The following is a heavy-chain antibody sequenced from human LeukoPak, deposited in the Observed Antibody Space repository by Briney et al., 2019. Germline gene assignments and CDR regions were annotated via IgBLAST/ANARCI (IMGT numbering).Heavy chain of an antibody. Sequence: SETLSLTCTVSGDSITNTNYYWAWLRQSPGEGLEWIGSVYHSGITYYTPSLKSRVSISVDTSKNQLSLKVTSVTASDTAVYYCAREWQYQFDYWGQGSLVTVSS. V-gene: IGHV4-39*07. J-gene: IGHJ4*02. CDR2: VYHSGIT. D-gene: IGHD2/OR15-2a*01. CDR3: AREWQYQFDY. CDR1: GDSITNTNYY.